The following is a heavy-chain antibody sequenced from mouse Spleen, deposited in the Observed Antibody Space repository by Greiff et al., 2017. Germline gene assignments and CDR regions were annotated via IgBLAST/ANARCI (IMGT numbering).Heavy chain of an antibody. D-gene: IGHD2-4*01. CDR1: GFTFSSFG. V-gene: IGHV5-17*02. J-gene: IGHJ4*01. Sequence: EVNLVESGGGLVQPGGSRKLSCAASGFTFSSFGMHWVRQAPEKGLEWVAYISSGSSTIYYADTVKGRFTISRDNPKNTLFLQMTSLRSEDTAMYYCARGGIYYDYPFYAMDYWGQGTSVTVSS. CDR2: ISSGSSTI. CDR3: ARGGIYYDYPFYAMDY.